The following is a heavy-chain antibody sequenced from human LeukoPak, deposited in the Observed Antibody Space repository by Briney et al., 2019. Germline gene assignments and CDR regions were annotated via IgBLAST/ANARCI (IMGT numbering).Heavy chain of an antibody. D-gene: IGHD3-22*01. V-gene: IGHV1-2*02. Sequence: ASVTVSCMASGYTFTDYYMHWVRQAPGQGLEWMGWINPNSGGTNYAQKFQGRVTMTRDTSISTAYMELSRLRSDDTAVYYCARDKGYYYDSSDFDYWGQGTLVTVSS. CDR3: ARDKGYYYDSSDFDY. CDR1: GYTFTDYY. CDR2: INPNSGGT. J-gene: IGHJ4*02.